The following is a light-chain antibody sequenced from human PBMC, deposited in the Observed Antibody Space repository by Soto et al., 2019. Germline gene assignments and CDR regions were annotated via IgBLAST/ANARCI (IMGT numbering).Light chain of an antibody. CDR2: DVS. J-gene: IGLJ3*02. CDR1: SSDVGKYNY. V-gene: IGLV2-8*01. Sequence: QAVVTQPPSASGSPGQSVTISCTGTSSDVGKYNYVSWYQQHPGKAPKLMIFDVSQRPSGVPHRFSGSKSGNTASLTVSGLQPEDEADYYCSSSSGSNDLVFGGGTKLTVL. CDR3: SSSSGSNDLV.